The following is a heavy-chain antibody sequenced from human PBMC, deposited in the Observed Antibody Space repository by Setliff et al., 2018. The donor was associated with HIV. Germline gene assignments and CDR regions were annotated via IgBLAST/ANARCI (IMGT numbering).Heavy chain of an antibody. J-gene: IGHJ4*01. CDR3: ARDRHYGPNVLFDY. D-gene: IGHD3-16*01. Sequence: LSLTCVVYGESFSGYYWSWIRQPPGKGLEWIGEINHSGSTNYNPSLKSRLTISLDTSKNQFSLKLTSVTAADTALYFCARDRHYGPNVLFDYWGHGTLVTVSS. CDR2: INHSGST. CDR1: GESFSGYY. V-gene: IGHV4-34*01.